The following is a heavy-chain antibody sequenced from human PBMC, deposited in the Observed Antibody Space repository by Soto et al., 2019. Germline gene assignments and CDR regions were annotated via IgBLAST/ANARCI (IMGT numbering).Heavy chain of an antibody. CDR1: GCFISSGGYS. V-gene: IGHV4-30-2*01. J-gene: IGHJ5*02. CDR2: IYHSGST. CDR3: ARGYDSSGYPDNWFDP. Sequence: SETLSLTSAGPGCFISSGGYSWGWIRQPPGKGLEWIGYIYHSGSTYYYPSLKSRVTISVDRSKNQFSLKLSSVTAADTAVYYCARGYDSSGYPDNWFDPWGQGTLVT. D-gene: IGHD3-22*01.